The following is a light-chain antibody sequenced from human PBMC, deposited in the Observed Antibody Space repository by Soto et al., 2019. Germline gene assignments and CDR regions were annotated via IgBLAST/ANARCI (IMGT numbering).Light chain of an antibody. J-gene: IGKJ3*01. CDR1: QSIGNY. CDR3: QQRSSWPFT. V-gene: IGKV3-11*01. CDR2: ATS. Sequence: EVVLTQSPATVSLSPGEGATLSCRASQSIGNYLAWYQQKPGQAPRLLIYATSNRATGIPARFSGSGSGTDFTLTISSLEPEDFPVYYCQQRSSWPFTFGPGTKVDIK.